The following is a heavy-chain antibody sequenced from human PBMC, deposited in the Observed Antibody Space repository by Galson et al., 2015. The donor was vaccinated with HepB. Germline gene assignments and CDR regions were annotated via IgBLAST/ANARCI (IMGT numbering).Heavy chain of an antibody. J-gene: IGHJ6*02. CDR2: INPSGGST. CDR1: GYTFTSYY. D-gene: IGHD3-10*01. V-gene: IGHV1-46*01. CDR3: ASPLLWFGELFYYGMDV. Sequence: SVKVSCKASGYTFTSYYMHWVRQAPGQGLEWMGIINPSGGSTSYAQKFQGRVTMTRDTSTSTVYMELSSLRSEDTAVYYCASPLLWFGELFYYGMDVWGQGTTVTVSS.